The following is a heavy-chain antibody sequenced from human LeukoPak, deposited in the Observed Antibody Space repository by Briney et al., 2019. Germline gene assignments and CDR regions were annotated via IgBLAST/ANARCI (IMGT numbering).Heavy chain of an antibody. Sequence: ASVKVSCKASGYTFTSYDINWVRQATGQGLEWMGWMNPNSGNTGYAQKFQGRVTMTRDTSTSTVYMELSSLRSEDTAVYYCARDPNDSSGYSFDYWGQGTLVTVSS. CDR3: ARDPNDSSGYSFDY. CDR2: MNPNSGNT. D-gene: IGHD3-22*01. J-gene: IGHJ4*02. V-gene: IGHV1-8*01. CDR1: GYTFTSYD.